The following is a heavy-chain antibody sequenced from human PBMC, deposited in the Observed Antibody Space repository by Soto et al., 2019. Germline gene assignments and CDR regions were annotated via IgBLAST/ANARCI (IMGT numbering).Heavy chain of an antibody. D-gene: IGHD3-9*01. Sequence: EVQLLESGGGLVQPGGSLRLSCAASGFTFSSYAMSWVRQAPGKGLEWVSGISGSGGSTYYSDSVKGRFTISRDNSKNTLYLQMNSLRAEDTAVYYCARDVLRYFYFDYWGQGSLVTVSS. CDR1: GFTFSSYA. CDR2: ISGSGGST. J-gene: IGHJ4*02. CDR3: ARDVLRYFYFDY. V-gene: IGHV3-23*01.